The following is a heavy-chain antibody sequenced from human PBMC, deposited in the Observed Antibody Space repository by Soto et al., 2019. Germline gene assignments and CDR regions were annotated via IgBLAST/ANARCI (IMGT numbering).Heavy chain of an antibody. D-gene: IGHD3-22*01. CDR1: GFTFSNYW. J-gene: IGHJ4*02. CDR3: ARDDAYYYDSSGYYIFDY. Sequence: PGGSLRLSCAASGFTFSNYWMHWVRQAPGKGLVWVSRISGDGTGTDYADSVKGRFTMSRDNAKNSVYLQMNSLRAEDTAVYYCARDDAYYYDSSGYYIFDYWGQGTLVTVSS. CDR2: ISGDGTGT. V-gene: IGHV3-74*01.